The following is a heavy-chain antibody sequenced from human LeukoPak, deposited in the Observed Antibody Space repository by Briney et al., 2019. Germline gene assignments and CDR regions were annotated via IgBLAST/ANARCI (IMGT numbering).Heavy chain of an antibody. CDR3: ARPVTPHYYYYYTDV. CDR1: GYSISSGYY. V-gene: IGHV4-38-2*01. CDR2: IYHSGST. J-gene: IGHJ6*03. D-gene: IGHD1-14*01. Sequence: PSETLSLTCAVSGYSISSGYYWGWIRQPPGKGLEWIGSIYHSGSTYYNPSLKSRVTISVDTSKNQFSLKLSSVTAADTAVYYCARPVTPHYYYYYTDVWGKGTTVTVSS.